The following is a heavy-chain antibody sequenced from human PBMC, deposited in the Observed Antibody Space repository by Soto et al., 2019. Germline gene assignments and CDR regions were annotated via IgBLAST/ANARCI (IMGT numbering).Heavy chain of an antibody. V-gene: IGHV1-3*01. CDR3: ARGGNSGYSSSWSDY. CDR2: INAGDGNT. Sequence: ASVKVSCKASGYTFTNYAIHWLRQAPGQRLEWMGWINAGDGNTKYSQRLQGRVTITRDTSASTAYMELSSLTSEDTAVYYCARGGNSGYSSSWSDYWGQGSLVTVSS. D-gene: IGHD6-13*01. J-gene: IGHJ4*02. CDR1: GYTFTNYA.